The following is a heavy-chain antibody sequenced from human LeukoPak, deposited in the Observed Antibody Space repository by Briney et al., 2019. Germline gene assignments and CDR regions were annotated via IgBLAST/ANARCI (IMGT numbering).Heavy chain of an antibody. J-gene: IGHJ3*01. CDR2: ITPLSATP. Sequence: SVKVSCKASAGMFNTYAISWVRQAPGHGLEWMGRITPLSATPSQSQWIQGRLTIPADISTNTVYLDLSSLRSEDTALSFCAGDPPGTPVGFDVWGQGTMVTVSS. V-gene: IGHV1-69*06. CDR3: AGDPPGTPVGFDV. D-gene: IGHD3-10*01. CDR1: AGMFNTYA.